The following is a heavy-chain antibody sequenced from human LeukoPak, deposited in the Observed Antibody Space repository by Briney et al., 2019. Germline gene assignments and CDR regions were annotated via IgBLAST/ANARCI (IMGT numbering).Heavy chain of an antibody. Sequence: ASVKVSCKASGYTFTSYGISWVRQAPGQGLEWMGWISAYNGNTNYAQKLQGRVTMTTDTSTSTAYMELRSLRSDDTAVYYCARGRTYYYDSSGYYPSFRYWGQGTLVTVSS. J-gene: IGHJ4*02. V-gene: IGHV1-18*01. D-gene: IGHD3-22*01. CDR2: ISAYNGNT. CDR3: ARGRTYYYDSSGYYPSFRY. CDR1: GYTFTSYG.